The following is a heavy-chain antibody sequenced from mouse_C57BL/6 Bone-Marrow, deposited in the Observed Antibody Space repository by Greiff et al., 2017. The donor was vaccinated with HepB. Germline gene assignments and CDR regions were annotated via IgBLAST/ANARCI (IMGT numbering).Heavy chain of an antibody. Sequence: QVQLKQPGAELVKPGASVKMSCKASGYTFTSYWITWVKQRPGQGLEWIGDIYPGSGCTNYNEKFKSKATLTVDTSSSTAYMQLSSLTSEDSAVYYCARRYYGSSWYFDVWGTGTTATVSS. CDR2: IYPGSGCT. CDR3: ARRYYGSSWYFDV. V-gene: IGHV1-55*01. J-gene: IGHJ1*03. D-gene: IGHD1-1*01. CDR1: GYTFTSYW.